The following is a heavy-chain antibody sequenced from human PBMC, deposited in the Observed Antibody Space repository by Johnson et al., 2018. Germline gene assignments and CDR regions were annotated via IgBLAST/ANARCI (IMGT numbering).Heavy chain of an antibody. J-gene: IGHJ6*02. CDR3: ARTGDYNYYYYYGMDV. D-gene: IGHD3/OR15-3a*01. V-gene: IGHV3-23*01. CDR2: ISGSGGNT. Sequence: VQLQESGGGLVQPGGSLRLSCAASGFTFSSYAMRWVRQAPGKGLEWVSAISGSGGNTYYADSVKGRFIISRDNSKNTLYLQMNSLRAEDKAVYYCARTGDYNYYYYYGMDVWGQGTTVTVSS. CDR1: GFTFSSYA.